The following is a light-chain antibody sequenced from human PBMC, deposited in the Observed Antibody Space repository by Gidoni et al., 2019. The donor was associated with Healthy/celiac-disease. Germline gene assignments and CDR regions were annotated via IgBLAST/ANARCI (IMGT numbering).Light chain of an antibody. CDR3: QSYDSSLSGV. V-gene: IGLV1-40*01. CDR2: GNS. J-gene: IGLJ7*01. CDR1: SSNIGAGYD. Sequence: QSVLTPPPSASGAPGPRVTISCTGSSSNIGAGYDVHWYQHLPGTAHKLLIYGNSNRPSGVPDRFSGSKCGTAASLAITGLQAEDEADYYCQSYDSSLSGVFGGGTQLTVL.